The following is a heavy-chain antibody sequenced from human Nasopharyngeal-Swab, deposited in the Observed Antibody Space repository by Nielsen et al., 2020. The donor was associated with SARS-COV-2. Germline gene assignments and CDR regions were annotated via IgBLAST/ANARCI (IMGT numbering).Heavy chain of an antibody. V-gene: IGHV4-59*01. Sequence: GSLRLSCTVSGGSISSYYWSWIRQPPGKGLEGIGYIYYSGSTNYNPSLKSRVTISVDTSKNQFSLKLSSVTAADTAVYYCARGSFWYDSSGYPAEGDAFDIWGQGTMVTVSS. D-gene: IGHD3-22*01. CDR3: ARGSFWYDSSGYPAEGDAFDI. CDR2: IYYSGST. J-gene: IGHJ3*02. CDR1: GGSISSYY.